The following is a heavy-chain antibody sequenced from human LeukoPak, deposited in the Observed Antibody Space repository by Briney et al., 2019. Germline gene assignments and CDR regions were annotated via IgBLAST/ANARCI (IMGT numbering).Heavy chain of an antibody. CDR3: ASSGGYYFDY. V-gene: IGHV4-59*12. CDR1: GGPFSGYF. CDR2: IYYSGTT. D-gene: IGHD6-19*01. Sequence: SETLSLTCAVSGGPFSGYFWSWIRQPPGKGLEWIGYIYYSGTTNHHPSLKSRVTISVDTSKNQFSLKLNSVTAADTAVYYCASSGGYYFDYWGQGTLVTVSS. J-gene: IGHJ4*02.